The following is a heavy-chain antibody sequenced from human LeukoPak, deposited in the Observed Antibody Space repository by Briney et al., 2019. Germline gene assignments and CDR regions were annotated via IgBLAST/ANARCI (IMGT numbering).Heavy chain of an antibody. V-gene: IGHV3-30*02. D-gene: IGHD3-22*01. CDR1: GFTFDDYA. CDR3: AKDDYDSSGYYSYYYYYMDV. Sequence: LTGGSLRLSCAASGFTFDDYAMHWVRQAPCKGLEWVAFIRYDGSNKYYADSVKGRFTISRDNSKNTLYLQMNSLRAEDTAVYYCAKDDYDSSGYYSYYYYYMDVWGKGTTVTVSS. J-gene: IGHJ6*03. CDR2: IRYDGSNK.